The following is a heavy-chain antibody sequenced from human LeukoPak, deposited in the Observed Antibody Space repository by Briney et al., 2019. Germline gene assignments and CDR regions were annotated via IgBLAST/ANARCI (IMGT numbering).Heavy chain of an antibody. Sequence: PGGSLRLSCAASGFTFSSYAMHWVRQAPGKGLEWVAGISYDGSNKYYADSVKGRFTISRDNSKNTLYLQMNSLRAEDTAVYYCAKARDGYNVFDYWGQGTLVTVSS. V-gene: IGHV3-30*04. CDR2: ISYDGSNK. CDR1: GFTFSSYA. J-gene: IGHJ4*02. D-gene: IGHD5-24*01. CDR3: AKARDGYNVFDY.